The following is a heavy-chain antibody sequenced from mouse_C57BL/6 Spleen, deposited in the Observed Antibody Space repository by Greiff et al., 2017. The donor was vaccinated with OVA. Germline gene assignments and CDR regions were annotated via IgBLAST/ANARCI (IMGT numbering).Heavy chain of an antibody. Sequence: QVQLQQSGPGLVQPSPSLSITCTVSGFSLTSSGVHWVRQSPGKGLEWLGVIWRGGSTDYNAAFMSRLSITKDNTKSQVFFKMNSLQADDTAIYYCAKNKDGYYYYFDYWGKGTTLTVSS. J-gene: IGHJ2*01. CDR2: IWRGGST. CDR1: GFSLTSSG. D-gene: IGHD2-3*01. V-gene: IGHV2-5*01. CDR3: AKNKDGYYYYFDY.